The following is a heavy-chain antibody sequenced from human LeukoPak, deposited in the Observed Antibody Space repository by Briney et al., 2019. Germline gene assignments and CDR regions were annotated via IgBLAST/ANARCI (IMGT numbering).Heavy chain of an antibody. V-gene: IGHV3-21*01. J-gene: IGHJ6*02. CDR3: ARELGAGYSYGYYYGMDV. Sequence: PGGSLRLSCAASGFTFSSYSMNWVRQAPGKGLEWVSSISSSSSYIYYADSVKGRFTISRDNAKNSLYLQMNSLRAEDTAVYYCARELGAGYSYGYYYGMDVWGQGTLVTVSS. D-gene: IGHD5-18*01. CDR1: GFTFSSYS. CDR2: ISSSSSYI.